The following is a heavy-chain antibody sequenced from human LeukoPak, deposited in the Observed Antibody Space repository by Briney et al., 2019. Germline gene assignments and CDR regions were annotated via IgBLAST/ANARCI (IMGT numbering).Heavy chain of an antibody. D-gene: IGHD5-18*01. J-gene: IGHJ6*02. Sequence: GGSLRLSCADSGFTFSAYGMNWVRHAPGKGLEWVSYISSSSSVIFYADSVEGRFTISRDNARSSLYLQMTSLRAEDTGTYYCARDGLWSHYYQHGMDVWGQGTAVTVSS. CDR1: GFTFSAYG. V-gene: IGHV3-48*03. CDR3: ARDGLWSHYYQHGMDV. CDR2: ISSSSSVI.